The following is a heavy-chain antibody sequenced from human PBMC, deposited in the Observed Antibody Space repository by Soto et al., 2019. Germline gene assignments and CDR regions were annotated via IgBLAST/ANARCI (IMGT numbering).Heavy chain of an antibody. Sequence: GESLKISCKGSGYSFTIYWIGWVRQMPGKGLEWMGIIYPGDSDTRYSPSFQGQVTISADKSISTAYLQWSSLKASDTAMYYCARHGSGSFLFYYYYGMDVWGQGTTVTVSS. CDR3: ARHGSGSFLFYYYYGMDV. D-gene: IGHD1-26*01. J-gene: IGHJ6*02. CDR1: GYSFTIYW. V-gene: IGHV5-51*01. CDR2: IYPGDSDT.